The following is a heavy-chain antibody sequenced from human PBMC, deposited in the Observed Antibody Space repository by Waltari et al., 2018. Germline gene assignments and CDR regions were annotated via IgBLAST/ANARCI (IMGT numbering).Heavy chain of an antibody. V-gene: IGHV4-39*01. Sequence: QLQLQESSPGLVKPSETLSLTCTVSGGSISSSSYYWGWIRQPPGKGLEWIGSIYYSGRTYYNPSLKGRVTISVDTSKNQFSLKLSSVTAADTAVYYCARIGSVVVTAYFDYWGQGTLVTVSS. D-gene: IGHD2-21*02. CDR1: GGSISSSSYY. CDR2: IYYSGRT. J-gene: IGHJ4*02. CDR3: ARIGSVVVTAYFDY.